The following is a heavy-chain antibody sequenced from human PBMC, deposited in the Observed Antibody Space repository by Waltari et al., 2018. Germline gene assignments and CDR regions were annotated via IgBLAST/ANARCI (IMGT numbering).Heavy chain of an antibody. D-gene: IGHD1-26*01. CDR1: GYSISSGYY. J-gene: IGHJ3*02. CDR2: LYHSGST. CDR3: ATTSIVGATGVFDI. V-gene: IGHV4-38-2*01. Sequence: QVQLQESGPGLVKPSETLSLTCAVSGYSISSGYYWGWIRQPPGKGLEWIGSLYHSGSTYYNPSLKSRVTISVDTSKNQFSLKLSSVTAADTAVYYCATTSIVGATGVFDIWGQGTMVTVSS.